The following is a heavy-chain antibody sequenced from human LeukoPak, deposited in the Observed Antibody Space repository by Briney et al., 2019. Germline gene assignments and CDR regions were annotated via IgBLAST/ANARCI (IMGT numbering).Heavy chain of an antibody. J-gene: IGHJ4*02. CDR2: IYYSGTT. V-gene: IGHV4-59*01. CDR1: GGTISRYY. CDR3: ARGPTRNYFDH. Sequence: SETLSLTCTVSGGTISRYYWSWIRQPPGKGLEWIGYIYYSGTTNYNPSLKSRVTVSVDTSKNQFSLKLSSVTAADTAVYYCARGPTRNYFDHWGQGTLVTVSS.